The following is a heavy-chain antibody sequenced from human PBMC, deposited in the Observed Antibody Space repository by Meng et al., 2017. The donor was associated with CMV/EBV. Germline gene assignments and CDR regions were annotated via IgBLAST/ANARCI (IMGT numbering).Heavy chain of an antibody. Sequence: GESLKISCAASGFTFSSYWMHWVRQAPGKGLVWVSRINSDGSSTSYADSAKGRFTISRDNAKNTLYLQMNSLRAEDTAVYYCARPLWSGYYYGMDVWGQGTTVTVSS. V-gene: IGHV3-74*01. CDR1: GFTFSSYW. CDR2: INSDGSST. J-gene: IGHJ6*02. D-gene: IGHD3-3*01. CDR3: ARPLWSGYYYGMDV.